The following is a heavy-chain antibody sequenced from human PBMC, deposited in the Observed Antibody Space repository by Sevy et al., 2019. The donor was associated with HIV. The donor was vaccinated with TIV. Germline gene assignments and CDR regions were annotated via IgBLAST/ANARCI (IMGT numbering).Heavy chain of an antibody. CDR1: GYTFTGYY. CDR3: ATVSEQWLALYYFDY. D-gene: IGHD6-19*01. V-gene: IGHV1-2*02. CDR2: IIPYSGGT. Sequence: ASVKVSCKASGYTFTGYYMHWVRQAPGQWLEWMGWIIPYSGGTNCAQKFQGRVTMTRDTSISTAYMELSRLRSDDTAVYYCATVSEQWLALYYFDYWGQGTLVTVSS. J-gene: IGHJ4*02.